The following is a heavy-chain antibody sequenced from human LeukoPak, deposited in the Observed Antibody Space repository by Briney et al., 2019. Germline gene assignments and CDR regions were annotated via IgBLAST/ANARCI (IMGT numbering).Heavy chain of an antibody. Sequence: SVKVSCKASGGTFSSYAISWVRQAPGQGLEWMGGIIPIFGTANYAQKFQGRVTITADKSTSTAYMELSSLRSEDTAVYYCARGNGGYFAPFPLTLDVWGKGTTVTVSS. CDR2: IIPIFGTA. CDR3: ARGNGGYFAPFPLTLDV. D-gene: IGHD3-9*01. CDR1: GGTFSSYA. J-gene: IGHJ6*04. V-gene: IGHV1-69*06.